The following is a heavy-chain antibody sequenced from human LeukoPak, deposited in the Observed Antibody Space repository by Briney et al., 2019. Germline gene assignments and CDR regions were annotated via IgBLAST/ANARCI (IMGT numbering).Heavy chain of an antibody. CDR2: ISSSSSYI. CDR3: AKLGHTSGYYARHSDY. Sequence: GGSLRLSCAASGFTFSSYSMNWVRQAPGKGLEWVSSISSSSSYIYYADSVKGRFTISRDNSKNTVYLQMNSLRAEDTALYYCAKLGHTSGYYARHSDYWGQGTLVTVSS. V-gene: IGHV3-21*01. J-gene: IGHJ4*02. CDR1: GFTFSSYS. D-gene: IGHD3-22*01.